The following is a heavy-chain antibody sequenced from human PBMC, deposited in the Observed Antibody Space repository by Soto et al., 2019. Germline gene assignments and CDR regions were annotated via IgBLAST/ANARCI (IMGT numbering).Heavy chain of an antibody. Sequence: QVQLVESGGGVVQPGGSLSLSCEASGFTFSSYAMHWVGQAPGRGLGGGAVISYDGSNKYYADSVKGRFTISRDNSKNTLYLQMNSLRAEDTAVYYCARDRLRYNWNDFPYYYYGMDVWGQGTTVTLSS. V-gene: IGHV3-30-3*01. CDR1: GFTFSSYA. CDR3: ARDRLRYNWNDFPYYYYGMDV. D-gene: IGHD1-1*01. CDR2: ISYDGSNK. J-gene: IGHJ6*02.